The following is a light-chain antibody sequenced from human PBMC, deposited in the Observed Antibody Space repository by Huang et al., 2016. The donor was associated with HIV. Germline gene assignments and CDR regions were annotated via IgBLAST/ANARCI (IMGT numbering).Light chain of an antibody. CDR3: QQYDSSQGFS. CDR1: QTIKNIY. V-gene: IGKV3-20*01. CDR2: GAS. J-gene: IGKJ5*01. Sequence: EIVLTQSPDTLSLSPGERATVSCRVSQTIKNIYLAWYQQKPGQGPRLLIYGASSRATDIPDRFSGGGSGTDVTLTINRLEPEDFAVYYCQQYDSSQGFSFGQGTRLEMK.